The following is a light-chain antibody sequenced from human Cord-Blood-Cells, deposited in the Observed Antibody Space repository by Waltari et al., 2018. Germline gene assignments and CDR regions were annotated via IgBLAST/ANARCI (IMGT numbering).Light chain of an antibody. CDR1: RSDVGGYNY. J-gene: IGLJ2*01. V-gene: IGLV2-8*01. Sequence: QSALTQPPSASGSPGQSVTLSCTGTRSDVGGYNYVSWYQQHPGKAPKPMIYEVSKRPSGVPDRFSGSKSGNTASLTVSGLQAEDEADYYCSSYAGSNNVVFGGGTKLTVL. CDR3: SSYAGSNNVV. CDR2: EVS.